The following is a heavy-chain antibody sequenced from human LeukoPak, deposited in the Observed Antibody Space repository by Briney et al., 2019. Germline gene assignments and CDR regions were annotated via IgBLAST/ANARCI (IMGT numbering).Heavy chain of an antibody. V-gene: IGHV4-4*07. CDR2: IYTSGST. CDR1: GGAISSYY. CDR3: ARSSITISRKVGRGMDV. D-gene: IGHD3-3*01. Sequence: KSSETLSLTCTVSGGAISSYYWSWIRQPAGKGLEWIGRIYTSGSTNYNPSLKSRVTMSVDTSKNQFSLKLSSVTAADTAVYYCARSSITISRKVGRGMDVWGQGTTVTVSS. J-gene: IGHJ6*02.